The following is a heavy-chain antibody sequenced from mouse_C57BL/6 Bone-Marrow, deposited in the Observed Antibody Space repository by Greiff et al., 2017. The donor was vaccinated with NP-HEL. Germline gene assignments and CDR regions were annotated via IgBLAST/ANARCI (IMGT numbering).Heavy chain of an antibody. V-gene: IGHV1-72*01. CDR2: IDPNSGGT. CDR3: ARSPRYYGSSYWYFDV. D-gene: IGHD1-1*01. J-gene: IGHJ1*03. Sequence: PGRGLEWIGRIDPNSGGTKYNEKFKSKATLTVDKPSSTAYMQLSSLTSEDSAVYYCARSPRYYGSSYWYFDVWGTGTTVTVSS.